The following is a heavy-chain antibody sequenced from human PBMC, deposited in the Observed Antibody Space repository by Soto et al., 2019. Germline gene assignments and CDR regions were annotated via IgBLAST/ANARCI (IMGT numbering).Heavy chain of an antibody. V-gene: IGHV3-33*01. CDR1: GFTFSSYG. J-gene: IGHJ4*02. Sequence: SLCLSCAASGFTFSSYGMHWVRQAPGKGLEWVAVIWYDGSNKYYADSVKGRFTISRDNSKNTLYLQMNSLRAEDTAVYYCARETGGAVAGPIDYWGQGTLVTVSS. D-gene: IGHD6-19*01. CDR2: IWYDGSNK. CDR3: ARETGGAVAGPIDY.